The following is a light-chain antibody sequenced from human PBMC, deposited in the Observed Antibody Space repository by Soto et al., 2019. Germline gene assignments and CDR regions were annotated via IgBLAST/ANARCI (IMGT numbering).Light chain of an antibody. V-gene: IGLV2-8*01. CDR3: SSYAGSTVV. CDR2: DVS. J-gene: IGLJ2*01. CDR1: SSDVGGYNY. Sequence: QSVLTQPPSASGSPGQSVTISCTGTSSDVGGYNYVSWYQQHPGKAPKLMIYDVSKRPSGVPDRFSGSKSGNTASLTVSGLQAEDEADYYCSSYAGSTVVFGGGTKRTVL.